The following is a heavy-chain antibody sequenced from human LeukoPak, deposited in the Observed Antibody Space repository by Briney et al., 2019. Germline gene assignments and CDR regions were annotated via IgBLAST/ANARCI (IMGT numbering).Heavy chain of an antibody. J-gene: IGHJ4*02. CDR3: ARDGSSGYYSTQGYYFDY. V-gene: IGHV1-69*17. Sequence: ASVKVSCKASGGTFSSYAISWVRQAPGQGLEWMGGIIPIFGIANYAQKFQGRVTITADKSTSTAYMELSSLRSEDTAVYYCARDGSSGYYSTQGYYFDYWGQGTLVTVSS. CDR1: GGTFSSYA. CDR2: IIPIFGIA. D-gene: IGHD3-22*01.